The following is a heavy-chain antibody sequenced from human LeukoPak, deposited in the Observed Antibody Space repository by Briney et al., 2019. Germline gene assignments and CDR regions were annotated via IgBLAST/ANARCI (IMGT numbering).Heavy chain of an antibody. D-gene: IGHD2-2*01. CDR3: ARDAVPATAMGYYYYYYGMDV. V-gene: IGHV3-33*01. CDR2: IWYDGSNK. Sequence: GRSLRLSCAASRFTFSSYGMHWVRQAPGKGLEWVAVIWYDGSNKYYADSVKGRFTISRDNSKNTLYLQMNSLRAEDTAVYYCARDAVPATAMGYYYYYYGMDVWGQGTTVTVSS. CDR1: RFTFSSYG. J-gene: IGHJ6*02.